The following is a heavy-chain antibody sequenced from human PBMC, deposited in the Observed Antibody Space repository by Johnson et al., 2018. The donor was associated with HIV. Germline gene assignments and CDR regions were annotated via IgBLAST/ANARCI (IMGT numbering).Heavy chain of an antibody. CDR3: ARGRRGVWLGGWRGGGYDALES. V-gene: IGHV3-74*02. J-gene: IGHJ3*02. CDR1: GFTFSSYW. Sequence: VQLVESGGGLVQPGGSLRLSCAASGFTFSSYWMHWVRQAPGKGLVWVSRINSDGSSTTYADSVKGRFTISRDNAKNTLYLQMNSLRVEDTAVYYCARGRRGVWLGGWRGGGYDALESWGQGTMVTVSS. CDR2: INSDGSST. D-gene: IGHD6-19*01.